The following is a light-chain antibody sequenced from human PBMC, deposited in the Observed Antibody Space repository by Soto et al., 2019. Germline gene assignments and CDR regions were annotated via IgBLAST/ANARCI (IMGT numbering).Light chain of an antibody. J-gene: IGKJ1*01. CDR1: QSLLHSNENNY. CDR2: LGS. CDR3: MQSQQTPWT. Sequence: DIVMTQSPLSLPVTPGGPASISCRSSQSLLHSNENNYLDWYLQKPGQSPQLLIYLGSNRASGVHDRFSGSGSGTDFTLKISRVEAEDVGVYYCMQSQQTPWTFGQGTKMEVK. V-gene: IGKV2-28*01.